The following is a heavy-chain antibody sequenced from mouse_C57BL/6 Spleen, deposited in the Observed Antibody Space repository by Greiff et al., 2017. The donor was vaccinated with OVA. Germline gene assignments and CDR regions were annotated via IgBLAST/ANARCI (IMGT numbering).Heavy chain of an antibody. CDR2: IDPSDSYT. Sequence: VKLQQPGAELVMPGASVKLSCKASGYTFTSYWMHWVKQRPGQGLEWIGEIDPSDSYTNYNQKFKGKSTLTVDKSSSTAYMQLSSLTSEDSAVYYCARSPDYSNYYYYAMDYWGQGTSVTVSS. CDR1: GYTFTSYW. D-gene: IGHD2-5*01. J-gene: IGHJ4*01. CDR3: ARSPDYSNYYYYAMDY. V-gene: IGHV1-69*01.